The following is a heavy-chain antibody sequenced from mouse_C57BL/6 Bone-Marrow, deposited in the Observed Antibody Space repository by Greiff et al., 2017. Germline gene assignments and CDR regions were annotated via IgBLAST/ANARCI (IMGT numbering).Heavy chain of an antibody. V-gene: IGHV5-4*01. D-gene: IGHD1-1*01. CDR1: GFTFSSYA. J-gene: IGHJ1*03. CDR2: ISDGGSYT. Sequence: EVQRVESGGGLVKPGGSLKLSCAASGFTFSSYAMSWVRQTPEKRLEWVATISDGGSYTYYPDNVKGRFTISRDNAKNNLYLQMSHLKSEDTAMYYCARVYGSSSHWYFDVWGTGTTVTVSS. CDR3: ARVYGSSSHWYFDV.